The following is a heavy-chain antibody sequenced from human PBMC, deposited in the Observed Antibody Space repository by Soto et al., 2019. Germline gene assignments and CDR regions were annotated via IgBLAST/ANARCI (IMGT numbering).Heavy chain of an antibody. CDR3: ARDGTQGSRQFDY. J-gene: IGHJ4*02. CDR1: GFTFSSYS. CDR2: ISSSSSYI. Sequence: GGSLRLSCAASGFTFSSYSMNWVRQAPGKGLEWVSSISSSSSYIYYADSVKGRFTISRDNAKNSLYLQMNSLRAEDTAVYYCARDGTQGSRQFDYWGQGTLVTVSS. D-gene: IGHD3-10*01. V-gene: IGHV3-21*01.